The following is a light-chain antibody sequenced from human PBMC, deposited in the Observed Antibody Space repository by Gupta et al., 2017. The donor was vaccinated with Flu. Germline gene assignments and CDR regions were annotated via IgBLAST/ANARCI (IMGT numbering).Light chain of an antibody. J-gene: IGKJ1*01. CDR3: QQYYSTPT. V-gene: IGKV4-1*01. Sequence: DRARTQSPDSLAVSLGERATINCKSSPSVLYSSNNKNYLAWYQQKPGQPPKLLIYWASTRESGVPDRFSGSGSGTDFTLTISSLQAEDVAVYYCQQYYSTPTFGQGTKVEIK. CDR1: PSVLYSSNNKNY. CDR2: WAS.